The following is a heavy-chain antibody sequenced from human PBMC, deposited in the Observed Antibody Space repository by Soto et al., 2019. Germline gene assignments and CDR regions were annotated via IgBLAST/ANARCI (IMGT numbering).Heavy chain of an antibody. CDR3: ARLEDYYDSSGYPPNY. Sequence: GESLKISCKGSGYSFTSYWISWVLQMPGKGLEWMGRIDPSDSYTNYSPSFQGHVTISADKSISTAYLQWSSLKASDTAMYYCARLEDYYDSSGYPPNYWGQGTLVTVSS. J-gene: IGHJ4*02. D-gene: IGHD3-22*01. V-gene: IGHV5-10-1*01. CDR1: GYSFTSYW. CDR2: IDPSDSYT.